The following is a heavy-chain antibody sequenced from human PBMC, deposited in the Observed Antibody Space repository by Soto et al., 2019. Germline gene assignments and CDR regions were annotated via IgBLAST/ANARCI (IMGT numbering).Heavy chain of an antibody. V-gene: IGHV3-13*04. Sequence: GGSLRLSCAASGFSFSSYDMHWVRQVTGKRLEWVSGIGIGGDTYYPDSVKGRFTISREDAKNSLYLQMNSLRAEDTAVYYCARDLPGVFDYWGQGTLVTVSS. CDR3: ARDLPGVFDY. D-gene: IGHD2-8*01. CDR2: IGIGGDT. J-gene: IGHJ4*02. CDR1: GFSFSSYD.